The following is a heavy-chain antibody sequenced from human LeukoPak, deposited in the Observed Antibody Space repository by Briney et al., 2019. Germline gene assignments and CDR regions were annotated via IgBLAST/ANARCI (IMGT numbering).Heavy chain of an antibody. CDR1: GYTSSDYY. CDR2: INPNSGGT. V-gene: IGHV1-2*02. CDR3: ARGGVRTAASSLGY. Sequence: ASVNVSCKASGYTSSDYYLHWVRQAPGQGLEWMGWINPNSGGTNFAQKFRGRVTMTRDTSITTAYMELTRLKSDDTAVYYCARGGVRTAASSLGYWGQGTLVTVSS. D-gene: IGHD6-13*01. J-gene: IGHJ4*01.